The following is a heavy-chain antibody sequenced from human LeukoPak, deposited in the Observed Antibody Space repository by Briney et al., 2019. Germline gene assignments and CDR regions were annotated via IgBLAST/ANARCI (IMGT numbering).Heavy chain of an antibody. J-gene: IGHJ6*03. Sequence: GASVKVSCKASGYTFTGYYMHWVRQAPGRGLEWMGWINPNSGGTNYAQKFQGRVTMTRDTSISTAYMELSRLRSDDTAVYYCARRSRIVGATSYYYYYMDVWGKGTTVTVSS. CDR1: GYTFTGYY. CDR3: ARRSRIVGATSYYYYYMDV. CDR2: INPNSGGT. D-gene: IGHD1-26*01. V-gene: IGHV1-2*02.